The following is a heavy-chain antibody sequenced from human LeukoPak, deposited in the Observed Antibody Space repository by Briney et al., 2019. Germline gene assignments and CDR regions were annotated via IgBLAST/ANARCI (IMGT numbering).Heavy chain of an antibody. Sequence: GGSLRLSCVASGFTFSSHGMHWVRQAPGKGLEYVSAITSDGSSTFYANSVKGRFTISRDNSKNTVYLQMGSLRAEDLAVYYCARVAVWLGDAFDIWGQGTMVTVSS. J-gene: IGHJ3*02. CDR1: GFTFSSHG. CDR2: ITSDGSST. CDR3: ARVAVWLGDAFDI. V-gene: IGHV3-64*01. D-gene: IGHD6-19*01.